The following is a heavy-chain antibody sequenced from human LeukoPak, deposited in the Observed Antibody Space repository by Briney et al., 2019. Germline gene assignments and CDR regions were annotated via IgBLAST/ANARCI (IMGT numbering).Heavy chain of an antibody. CDR2: INPSGGST. CDR1: GYTFTSYY. V-gene: IGHV1-46*01. J-gene: IGHJ4*02. D-gene: IGHD2-21*02. Sequence: ASVKVSCKASGYTFTSYYMHWVRQAPGQGLEWMGIINPSGGSTSYAQKFQGRVTMTRDMSTSTVYMELSSLRSEDTAVYYCARSVVVTAPFDYWGQGTLVTVSS. CDR3: ARSVVVTAPFDY.